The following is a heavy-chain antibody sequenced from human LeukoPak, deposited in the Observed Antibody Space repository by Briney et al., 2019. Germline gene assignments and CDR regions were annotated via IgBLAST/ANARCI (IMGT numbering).Heavy chain of an antibody. CDR1: GGSISSYY. J-gene: IGHJ6*03. CDR2: IYYSGST. V-gene: IGHV4-59*01. Sequence: SETLSLTCTVSGGSISSYYWSWIRQPPGKGLEWIGYIYYSGSTNYNPSLKSRVTISVDTSKNQFSLKLSSVTAADTAVYYCARGRGRYCSSTSCLAYYYYYMDVWGKGTTVTVSS. CDR3: ARGRGRYCSSTSCLAYYYYYMDV. D-gene: IGHD2-2*01.